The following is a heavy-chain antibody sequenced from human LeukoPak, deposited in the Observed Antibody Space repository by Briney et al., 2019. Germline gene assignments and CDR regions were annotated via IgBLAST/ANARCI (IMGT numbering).Heavy chain of an antibody. J-gene: IGHJ3*02. Sequence: QPGGTLRLSCAASGFTFSSFGMSWVRQAPGKGLEWVSAISSTGGTAYYADSVKGRFTISRDNAKNSLYLQMNSLRAEDTAVYYCARALTAMSNDAFDIWGQGTMVTVSS. D-gene: IGHD5-18*01. CDR3: ARALTAMSNDAFDI. V-gene: IGHV3-23*01. CDR1: GFTFSSFG. CDR2: ISSTGGTA.